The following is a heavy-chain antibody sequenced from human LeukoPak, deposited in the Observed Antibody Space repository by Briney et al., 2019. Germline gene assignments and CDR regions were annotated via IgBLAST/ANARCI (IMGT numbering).Heavy chain of an antibody. V-gene: IGHV4-61*01. D-gene: IGHD3-10*01. J-gene: IGHJ4*02. Sequence: SETLSLTCTVSGGSVSSGSYDWGWIRQPPGKGLEWIGYIYYSGSTNYNPSLKSQVTISVDTSKNQFSLKLSSVTAADTAVYYCARGDYSGGFGELLLWGQGTLVTVSS. CDR3: ARGDYSGGFGELLL. CDR2: IYYSGST. CDR1: GGSVSSGSYD.